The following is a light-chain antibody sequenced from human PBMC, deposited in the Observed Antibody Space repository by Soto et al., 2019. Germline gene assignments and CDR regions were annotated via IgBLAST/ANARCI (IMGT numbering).Light chain of an antibody. V-gene: IGLV2-8*01. J-gene: IGLJ3*02. CDR1: SSDVGAYKY. CDR2: EVS. Sequence: QSVLTQPPSASGSPGQSVTISCTGTSSDVGAYKYVSWYQQDPGKAPKLMIYEVSKRPSGVPARFSGSKSDNTASLTVSGLQAEDEADYYCTSYAGSNIWVFGGGTKLTVL. CDR3: TSYAGSNIWV.